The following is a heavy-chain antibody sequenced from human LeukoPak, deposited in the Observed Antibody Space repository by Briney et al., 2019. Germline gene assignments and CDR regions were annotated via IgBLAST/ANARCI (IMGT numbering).Heavy chain of an antibody. CDR2: IYYSWST. D-gene: IGHD4-23*01. Sequence: SETLSLTCTVSGGSINTYYWSWIRQPPGKGLGWIGYIYYSWSTNYNPSLTSRVHISVDTSKNQFSLKLSSVAAADTAVYYCARRQYGGYNDYWGQGTLVTVSS. CDR3: ARRQYGGYNDY. V-gene: IGHV4-59*08. J-gene: IGHJ4*02. CDR1: GGSINTYY.